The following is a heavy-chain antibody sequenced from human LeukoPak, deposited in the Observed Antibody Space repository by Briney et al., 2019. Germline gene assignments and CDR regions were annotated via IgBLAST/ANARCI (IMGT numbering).Heavy chain of an antibody. V-gene: IGHV1-18*01. J-gene: IGHJ5*02. Sequence: GASVKVSCKASGGTFSSYGISWVRQAPGQGLEWMGWISAYNGNTNYAQKLQGRVTMTTDTSTSTAYMELRSLRSDDTAVYYCARDVYCSSTSCYMSGFDPWGQGTLVTVSS. CDR2: ISAYNGNT. CDR1: GGTFSSYG. D-gene: IGHD2-2*02. CDR3: ARDVYCSSTSCYMSGFDP.